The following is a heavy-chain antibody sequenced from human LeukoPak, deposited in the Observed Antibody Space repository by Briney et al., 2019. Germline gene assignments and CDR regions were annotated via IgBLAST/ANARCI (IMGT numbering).Heavy chain of an antibody. CDR2: MNPNSGNT. D-gene: IGHD3-9*01. J-gene: IGHJ4*02. V-gene: IGHV1-8*01. CDR1: GYSFNNYA. CDR3: TRAGERPIRYFDC. Sequence: ASVKVSCTASGYSFNNYAINWVRQATGQGLEWMAWMNPNSGNTGYAQEFQGRVSMTRNTSINTAYLEMNSLRSEDTALYFCTRAGERPIRYFDCWGQGTLVTVSS.